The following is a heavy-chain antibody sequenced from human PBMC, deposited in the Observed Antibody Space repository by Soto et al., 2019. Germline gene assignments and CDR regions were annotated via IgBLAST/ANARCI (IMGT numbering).Heavy chain of an antibody. Sequence: QAHLVQSGGEVKKPGASVKVSCKASGYSFTSFGISWVRQAPGQGLEWVGWISAYDGKTNYGQKFQGRVNMITDTSTTTTFMELRSLKSADTAVYFCARRSRGKNHFYEDYFYDMDVWGQGTTVTVSS. J-gene: IGHJ6*02. D-gene: IGHD3-3*02. CDR2: ISAYDGKT. V-gene: IGHV1-18*01. CDR1: GYSFTSFG. CDR3: ARRSRGKNHFYEDYFYDMDV.